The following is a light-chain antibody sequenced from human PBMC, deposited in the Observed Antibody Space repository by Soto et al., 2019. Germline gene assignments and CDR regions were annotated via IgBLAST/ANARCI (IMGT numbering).Light chain of an antibody. J-gene: IGLJ1*01. CDR1: ITDFVSYNR. CDR2: EAS. V-gene: IGLV2-18*01. CDR3: SLYTSKNTYV. Sequence: PPSVGGSPGQEATISCTGTITDFVSYNRVSWYQQPPGTAPKLIIYEASNRPSGVPDRFSGYKSGNTASLTISGRQAADEADYYCSLYTSKNTYVLGTGTKVT.